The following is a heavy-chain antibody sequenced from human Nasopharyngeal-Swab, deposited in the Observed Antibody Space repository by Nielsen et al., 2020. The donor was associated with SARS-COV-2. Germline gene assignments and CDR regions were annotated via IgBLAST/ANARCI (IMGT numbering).Heavy chain of an antibody. Sequence: LSLTCAASGFTVSSNYMSWVRQAPGKGLEWVSVIYSGGSTYYADSVKGRFTISRDNSKNTLYLQMNSLRAEDTAVYYCARALYYYDSEAYFDYWGQGTLVTVSS. J-gene: IGHJ4*02. D-gene: IGHD3-22*01. V-gene: IGHV3-53*01. CDR1: GFTVSSNY. CDR2: IYSGGST. CDR3: ARALYYYDSEAYFDY.